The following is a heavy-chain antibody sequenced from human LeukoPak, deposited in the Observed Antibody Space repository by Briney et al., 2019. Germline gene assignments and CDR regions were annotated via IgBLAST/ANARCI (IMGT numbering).Heavy chain of an antibody. V-gene: IGHV1-69*05. D-gene: IGHD3-22*01. CDR3: ARGAPYYYDSSGYYFDY. Sequence: ASVKVSCKASGGTFSSYAISWVRQAPEQGLEWMGGIIPIFGTANYAQKFPGRVTITTDESTSTAYMELSSLRSEDTAVYYCARGAPYYYDSSGYYFDYWGQGTLVTVSS. CDR1: GGTFSSYA. J-gene: IGHJ4*02. CDR2: IIPIFGTA.